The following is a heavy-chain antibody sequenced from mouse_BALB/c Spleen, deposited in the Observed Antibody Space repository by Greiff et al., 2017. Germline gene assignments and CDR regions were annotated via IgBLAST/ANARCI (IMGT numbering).Heavy chain of an antibody. D-gene: IGHD3-1*01. V-gene: IGHV5-6-3*01. CDR1: GFTFSSYG. CDR2: INSNGGST. Sequence: EVQLVESGGGLVQPGGSLKLSCAASGFTFSSYGMSWVRQTPDKRLELVATINSNGGSTYYPDSVKGRFTISRDNAKNTLYLQMSSLKSEDTAMYYCARDRGYLDYWGQGTTLTVSS. CDR3: ARDRGYLDY. J-gene: IGHJ2*01.